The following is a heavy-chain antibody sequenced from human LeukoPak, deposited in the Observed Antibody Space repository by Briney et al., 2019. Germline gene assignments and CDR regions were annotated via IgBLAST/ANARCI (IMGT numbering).Heavy chain of an antibody. D-gene: IGHD3-10*01. V-gene: IGHV1-2*02. Sequence: ASVKVSCKASGYTFTSYGISWVRQAPGQGLEWMGWINPNSGGTKYTQKFQGRVTMTRDTSISTAYMELSRLRSDDTAVYYCARDLLYGSGADLVYWGQGTLVTVSS. CDR3: ARDLLYGSGADLVY. CDR1: GYTFTSYG. CDR2: INPNSGGT. J-gene: IGHJ4*02.